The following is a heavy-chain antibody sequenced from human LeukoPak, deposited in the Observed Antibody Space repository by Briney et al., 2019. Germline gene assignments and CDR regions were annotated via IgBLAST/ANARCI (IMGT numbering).Heavy chain of an antibody. V-gene: IGHV4-4*07. J-gene: IGHJ6*02. D-gene: IGHD2-2*01. Sequence: SSETLSLTCTVSGGSISSYYWSWIRQPAGKGLEWIGRIYTSGSTNYNPSLKSRVTMSVDTSKNQFSLKLSSVTAADTAVYYCARDSPYCSSTSCYELYYYYGMDVWGQGTTVTVSS. CDR3: ARDSPYCSSTSCYELYYYYGMDV. CDR1: GGSISSYY. CDR2: IYTSGST.